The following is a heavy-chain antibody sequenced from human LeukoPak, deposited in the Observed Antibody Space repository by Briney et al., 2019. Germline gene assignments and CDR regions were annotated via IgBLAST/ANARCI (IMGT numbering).Heavy chain of an antibody. J-gene: IGHJ3*02. Sequence: SSETLSLTCTVSSGSISSYYWSWIRQPAGKGLEWIGRSGSINYNPSLKSRVTMSVDTSKNQFSLKLSSVTAADTAVYYCARGRRSTTVTTKGRRVSVIAFDIWGQGTMVTVSS. D-gene: IGHD4-17*01. V-gene: IGHV4-4*07. CDR1: SGSISSYY. CDR3: ARGRRSTTVTTKGRRVSVIAFDI. CDR2: SGSI.